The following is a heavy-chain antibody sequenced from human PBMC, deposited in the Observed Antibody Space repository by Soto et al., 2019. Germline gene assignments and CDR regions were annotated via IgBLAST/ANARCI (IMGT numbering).Heavy chain of an antibody. D-gene: IGHD4-17*01. CDR2: IFHSGGT. CDR1: GGSISGTDW. Sequence: QVQLQESGPGLVKPSGTLSLTCTVSGGSISGTDWWSWVRQTPGKGLEWIGEIFHSGGTNYNPSLKSRVIISVDKSMNQFSLRLSSVTAADTAVYYCARAQGPTVLFDSWGQGTLVTVSS. J-gene: IGHJ4*02. V-gene: IGHV4-4*02. CDR3: ARAQGPTVLFDS.